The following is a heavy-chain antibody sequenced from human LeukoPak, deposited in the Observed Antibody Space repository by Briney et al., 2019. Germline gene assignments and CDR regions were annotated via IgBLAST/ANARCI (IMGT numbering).Heavy chain of an antibody. V-gene: IGHV3-33*01. CDR3: VRDGGAGFDY. Sequence: PGGSLRLSCATSGFTFSSYGMHWVRQAPGKGLEWVAVIWYDGSKKYYADSVKGRFTISRDDSKSTLYLQMNSLRAEDTAVYYCVRDGGAGFDYWGQGTLVTVSS. J-gene: IGHJ4*02. CDR2: IWYDGSKK. D-gene: IGHD6-19*01. CDR1: GFTFSSYG.